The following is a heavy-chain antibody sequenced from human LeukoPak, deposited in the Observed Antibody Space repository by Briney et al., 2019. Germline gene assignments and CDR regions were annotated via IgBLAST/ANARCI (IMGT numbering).Heavy chain of an antibody. CDR2: INHSGST. CDR1: GGSFSGYY. Sequence: PSETLSLTCAVYGGSFSGYYWSWIRQPPGKGLEWIGEINHSGSTNYNPSLKSRVTISVDTSKNQFSLKLSSVTAADTAVYYCASLDFEAAGEYGIDYWGQGTLVTVSS. D-gene: IGHD6-13*01. CDR3: ASLDFEAAGEYGIDY. J-gene: IGHJ4*02. V-gene: IGHV4-34*01.